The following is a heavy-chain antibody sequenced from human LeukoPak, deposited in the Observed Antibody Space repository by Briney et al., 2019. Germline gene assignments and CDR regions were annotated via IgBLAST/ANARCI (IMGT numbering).Heavy chain of an antibody. CDR3: ARAPNVITMVRGVIISWADSGYYYYYYMDV. D-gene: IGHD3-10*01. CDR1: GYTFTSYG. J-gene: IGHJ6*03. Sequence: GASVKVSCKASGYTFTSYGISWVRQAPGQGLEWMGWISAYNGNTNYAQKLQDRVTMTTDTSTSTAYMELRSLRSDDTAVYYCARAPNVITMVRGVIISWADSGYYYYYYMDVWGKGTTVTVSS. CDR2: ISAYNGNT. V-gene: IGHV1-18*01.